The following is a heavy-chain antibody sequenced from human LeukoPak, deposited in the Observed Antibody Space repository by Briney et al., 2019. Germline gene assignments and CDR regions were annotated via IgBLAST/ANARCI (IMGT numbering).Heavy chain of an antibody. Sequence: GGSLRRSCAAAGFSFTGYAMSWVRQATGQGLEWVSVISGSGGSTYYADSVKGRFTISRDNSKNTLYLQMSSLRAEDTAVYYCAIENWNGFDYWGQGTLVTVSS. V-gene: IGHV3-23*01. CDR1: GFSFTGYA. J-gene: IGHJ4*02. D-gene: IGHD1-1*01. CDR3: AIENWNGFDY. CDR2: ISGSGGST.